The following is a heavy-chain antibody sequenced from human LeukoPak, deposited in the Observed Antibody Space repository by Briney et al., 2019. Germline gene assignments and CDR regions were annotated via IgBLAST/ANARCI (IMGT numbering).Heavy chain of an antibody. CDR2: IKEDGGEK. J-gene: IGHJ4*02. CDR1: GFTFSSYA. CDR3: ARDAHLSYASGFDY. D-gene: IGHD3-10*01. Sequence: GGSLRLSCAASGFTFSSYAMHWVRQAPGKGLEWVANIKEDGGEKYYVDSVKGRFTISRDNAKNSLYLQMNSLRGEDTAVYYCARDAHLSYASGFDYWGQGILVTVSS. V-gene: IGHV3-7*01.